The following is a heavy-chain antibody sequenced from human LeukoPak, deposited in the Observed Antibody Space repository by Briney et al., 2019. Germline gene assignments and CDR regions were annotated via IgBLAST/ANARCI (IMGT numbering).Heavy chain of an antibody. CDR2: INPNSGGT. CDR3: AREWYAGDYFDY. CDR1: GYTFTGYY. Sequence: GASVKVSCKASGYTFTGYYMHWVRQAPGQGLDWMGWINPNSGGTNYAQKFQGRVTMTRDTSISTAYMELSRLRSDDTAVYYCAREWYAGDYFDYWGQGTLVTVSS. D-gene: IGHD6-13*01. V-gene: IGHV1-2*02. J-gene: IGHJ4*02.